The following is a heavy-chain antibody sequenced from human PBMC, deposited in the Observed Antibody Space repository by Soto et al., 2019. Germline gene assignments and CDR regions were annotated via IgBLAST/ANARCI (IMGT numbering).Heavy chain of an antibody. CDR2: IYHSGST. V-gene: IGHV4-30-2*01. Sequence: NPSETLSLTCAVSGGSISSGGYSWSWIRQPPGKGLEWIGYIYHSGSTYYNPSLKSRVTISVDRSKNQFSLKLSSVTAADTAVYYCASLGWGGDYYYYGMDVWGQGTTVTVSS. J-gene: IGHJ6*02. CDR3: ASLGWGGDYYYYGMDV. D-gene: IGHD3-16*01. CDR1: GGSISSGGYS.